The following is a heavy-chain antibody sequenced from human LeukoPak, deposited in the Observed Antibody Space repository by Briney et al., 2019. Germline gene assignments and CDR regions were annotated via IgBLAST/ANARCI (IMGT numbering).Heavy chain of an antibody. J-gene: IGHJ4*02. D-gene: IGHD2-21*01. CDR3: ARETVVVVDANYFDY. Sequence: ASVKVSCKASGYTFTSYYMHWVRQAPGQGLEWMGIINPDGGGTTSAQKFQGRVATTRDTSTSTFYMEVSSLGSEDTAVYYCARETVVVVDANYFDYWGQGTLVTVSS. CDR2: INPDGGGT. CDR1: GYTFTSYY. V-gene: IGHV1-46*01.